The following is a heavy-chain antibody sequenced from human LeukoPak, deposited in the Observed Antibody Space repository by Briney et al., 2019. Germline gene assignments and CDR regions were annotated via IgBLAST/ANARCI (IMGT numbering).Heavy chain of an antibody. CDR3: AKDEVVVITGAFDI. D-gene: IGHD3-22*01. CDR1: GFAFSSNA. V-gene: IGHV3-23*01. CDR2: ISGSGGST. Sequence: PGGFLRLSCVASGFAFSSNAMSWVRQAPGKGLEWVSAISGSGGSTYYADSVKGRFTISRDNSKNTLYLQMNSLRAEDTAVYYCAKDEVVVITGAFDIWGQGTMVTVSS. J-gene: IGHJ3*02.